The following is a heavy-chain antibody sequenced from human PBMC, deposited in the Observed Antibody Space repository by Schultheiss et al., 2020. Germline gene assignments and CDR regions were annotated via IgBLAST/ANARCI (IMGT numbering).Heavy chain of an antibody. V-gene: IGHV3-23*01. CDR3: AKDRGSSGWLRGVFAFDI. D-gene: IGHD6-19*01. Sequence: GGSLRLSCAASGFTFSNAWMSWVRQAPGKGLEWVSAISGSGGSTYYADSVKGRFTISRDNSNNTLYLQMNSLRAEDTAVYYCAKDRGSSGWLRGVFAFDIWGQGTMVTVSS. CDR1: GFTFSNAW. CDR2: ISGSGGST. J-gene: IGHJ3*02.